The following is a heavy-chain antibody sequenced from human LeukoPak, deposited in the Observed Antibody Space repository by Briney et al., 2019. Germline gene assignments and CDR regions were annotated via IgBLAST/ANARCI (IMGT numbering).Heavy chain of an antibody. CDR2: IKSKTDGGTT. J-gene: IGHJ4*02. V-gene: IGHV3-15*01. D-gene: IGHD2-2*01. Sequence: GGSLRLSCAASGFTFSNAWMSWVRQAPGKGLEWVGRIKSKTDGGTTDYAAPVKGRFTISRDDSKNTLYLQMNSLKTEDTAVYYCTTGIVVVPAANTKQFGYWGQGTLVTVSS. CDR1: GFTFSNAW. CDR3: TTGIVVVPAANTKQFGY.